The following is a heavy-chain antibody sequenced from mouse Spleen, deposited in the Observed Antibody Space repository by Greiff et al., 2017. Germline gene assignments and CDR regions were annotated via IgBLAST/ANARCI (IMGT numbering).Heavy chain of an antibody. Sequence: EVQLVESGGGLVKPGGSLKLSCAASGFTFSDYYMYWVRQTPEKRLEWVATISDGGSYTYYPDSVKGRFTISRDNAKNNLYLQMSSLKSEDTAMYYCAREDYRVGDYWGQGTTLTVSS. CDR3: AREDYRVGDY. CDR1: GFTFSDYY. D-gene: IGHD5-5*01. J-gene: IGHJ2*01. CDR2: ISDGGSYT. V-gene: IGHV5-4*02.